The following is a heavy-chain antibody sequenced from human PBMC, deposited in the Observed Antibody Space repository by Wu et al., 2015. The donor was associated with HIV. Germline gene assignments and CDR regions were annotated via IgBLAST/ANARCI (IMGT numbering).Heavy chain of an antibody. Sequence: QVQLVQSGTEMKKSGASVKVSCKTSGYTFTAYYIHWVRQAPGRGLEWMGWVNPANGDTNFAQAFQTRATVTSDTSTNTVNLIMAGLQSNVTATYFCARDWQFQVSFGDFYMDIWGNGTTVIVS. CDR2: VNPANGDT. CDR3: ARDWQFQVSFGDFYMDI. D-gene: IGHD3-3*01. J-gene: IGHJ6*03. CDR1: GYTFTAYY. V-gene: IGHV1-2*02.